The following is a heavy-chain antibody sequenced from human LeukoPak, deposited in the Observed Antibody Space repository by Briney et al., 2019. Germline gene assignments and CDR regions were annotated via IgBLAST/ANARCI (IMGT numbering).Heavy chain of an antibody. CDR3: AKGDYYGSGSFFKNGMDV. V-gene: IGHV3-23*01. CDR2: VTASAGNT. D-gene: IGHD3-10*01. J-gene: IGHJ6*02. Sequence: GGSLRLSCAASGFTFSNYAMSWVRQAPGKGLEWVSAVTASAGNTYYADSVKGRFTISRDNSKNTLYLQVTSLRAEDTAVYYCAKGDYYGSGSFFKNGMDVWGQGTTVTVSS. CDR1: GFTFSNYA.